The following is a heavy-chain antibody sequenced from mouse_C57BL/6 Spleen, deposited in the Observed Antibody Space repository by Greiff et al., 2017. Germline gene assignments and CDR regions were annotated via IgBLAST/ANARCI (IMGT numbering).Heavy chain of an antibody. D-gene: IGHD1-1*01. CDR1: GYTFTSYW. CDR2: IDPNSGGT. CDR3: AGATTVVVDYAMDY. Sequence: QVQLKQPGAELVKPGASVKLSCKASGYTFTSYWMHWVKQRPGRGLEWIGRIDPNSGGTKYNEKFKSKATLTVDKPSSTAYMQLSSLTSEDSAVYYCAGATTVVVDYAMDYWGQGTSVTVSS. J-gene: IGHJ4*01. V-gene: IGHV1-72*01.